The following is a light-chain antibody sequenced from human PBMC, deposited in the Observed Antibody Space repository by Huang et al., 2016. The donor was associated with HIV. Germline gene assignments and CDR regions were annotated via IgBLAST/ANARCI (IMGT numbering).Light chain of an antibody. CDR3: HQCYDTPQT. V-gene: IGKV4-1*01. CDR2: WAS. CDR1: QSVLQTSNNKHC. Sequence: DIVVTQSPDSLALSLGGRAAINFTASQSVLQTSNNKHCLSWYQLKPGQPPKLLMYWASTRESGVPDRCSASGSGTHFTLTIASLQAEDVAVYYCHQCYDTPQTFGQGTKVEVK. J-gene: IGKJ1*01.